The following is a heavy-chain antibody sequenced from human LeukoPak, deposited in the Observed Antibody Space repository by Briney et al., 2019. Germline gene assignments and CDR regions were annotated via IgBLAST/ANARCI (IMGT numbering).Heavy chain of an antibody. Sequence: SETLSLTCAVYGGSFGGYYWSWIRPPPGKGLEWSGEVNDSGRPNYNASLKSRVTMSVDTSKNQFSLKLTSVTAADTAVYYCARNSAYSTSSGVNLWGQGALVIVSS. CDR2: VNDSGRP. CDR1: GGSFGGYY. CDR3: ARNSAYSTSSGVNL. D-gene: IGHD6-6*01. V-gene: IGHV4-34*01. J-gene: IGHJ5*02.